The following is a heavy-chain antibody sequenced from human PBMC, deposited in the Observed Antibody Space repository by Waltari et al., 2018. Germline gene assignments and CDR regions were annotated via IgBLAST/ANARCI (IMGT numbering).Heavy chain of an antibody. V-gene: IGHV3-33*01. J-gene: IGHJ4*02. Sequence: QVQLVESGGGVVQPGRSLRLSCAASGFTFSSYGMHWVRQAPGKGLEWVAVIWYDGSNKYYADSVKGRFTISRDNSKNTLYLQMNSLRAEDTAVYYCARGIQATVIRNTYYFDYWGQGTLVTVSS. CDR3: ARGIQATVIRNTYYFDY. CDR1: GFTFSSYG. D-gene: IGHD4-17*01. CDR2: IWYDGSNK.